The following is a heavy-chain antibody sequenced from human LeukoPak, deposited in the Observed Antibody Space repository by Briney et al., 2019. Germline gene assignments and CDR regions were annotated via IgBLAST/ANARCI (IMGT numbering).Heavy chain of an antibody. Sequence: SETLSLTCTVSGGSVSSYYWTWLRQPPGKGLEWIGYIYTSGGTNYNPSLSSRVTISVDTSKNQFSLILSSMTAADTAVYYCARRHHYYYYMDVWGKGTTVTVSS. CDR3: ARRHHYYYYMDV. CDR1: GGSVSSYY. V-gene: IGHV4-4*09. CDR2: IYTSGGT. J-gene: IGHJ6*03.